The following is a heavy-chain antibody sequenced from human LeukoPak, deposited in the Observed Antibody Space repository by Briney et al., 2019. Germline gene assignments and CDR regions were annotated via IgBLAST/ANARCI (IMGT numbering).Heavy chain of an antibody. CDR1: GFTFSSYA. Sequence: GGSLRLSCAASGFTFSSYAMSWVRQAPGKGLEWVSATSGSGGSTYYADSVKGRFTISRDNPKNTLYLQMNSLRAEDTAVYYCAKEGVQLWSRGYFDYWGQGTLVTVSS. J-gene: IGHJ4*02. D-gene: IGHD5-18*01. CDR3: AKEGVQLWSRGYFDY. V-gene: IGHV3-23*01. CDR2: TSGSGGST.